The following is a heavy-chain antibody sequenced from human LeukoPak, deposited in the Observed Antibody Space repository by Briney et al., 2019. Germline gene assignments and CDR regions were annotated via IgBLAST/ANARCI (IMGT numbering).Heavy chain of an antibody. V-gene: IGHV4-34*01. D-gene: IGHD3-10*01. CDR3: ASSMVRGSLGY. CDR2: INHSGST. Sequence: PSETLSLTCAVYGGSFSGYYWSWIRQPPGKGLEWIGEINHSGSTNYNPSLKSRVTISVDTSKNQFSLKLSSVTAADTAVYYCASSMVRGSLGYWGQGTLVTVSS. CDR1: GGSFSGYY. J-gene: IGHJ4*02.